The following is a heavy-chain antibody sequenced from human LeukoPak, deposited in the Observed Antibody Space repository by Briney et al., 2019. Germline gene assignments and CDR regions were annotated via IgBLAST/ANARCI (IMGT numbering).Heavy chain of an antibody. CDR2: INPNSGNT. D-gene: IGHD3-3*01. V-gene: IGHV1-8*01. J-gene: IGHJ6*03. CDR3: ATDPRTTVFGTFRYYYMDV. CDR1: GYTFTSYD. Sequence: AAGKVSCKASGYTFTSYDINWGRQGNGQGLEWMGWINPNSGNTGYAQKFQGRVTMTRNTSISTAYMELSSLRSEDTAVYYCATDPRTTVFGTFRYYYMDVWGEGTTVAVSS.